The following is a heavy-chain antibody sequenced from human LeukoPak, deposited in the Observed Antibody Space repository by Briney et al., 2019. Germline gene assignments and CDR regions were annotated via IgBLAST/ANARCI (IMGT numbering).Heavy chain of an antibody. D-gene: IGHD2-21*02. CDR3: ARACQCGGDCYSLDY. V-gene: IGHV4-59*01. CDR2: MYYSGST. Sequence: PSETLSLTCTVSGGSINGYSWTWIRQPPGKGLEWIGYMYYSGSTNYNPSLKSRVTISVDTSKNQFSLKLRSVTAADTAVYYCARACQCGGDCYSLDYWGQGTLVTVSS. J-gene: IGHJ4*02. CDR1: GGSINGYS.